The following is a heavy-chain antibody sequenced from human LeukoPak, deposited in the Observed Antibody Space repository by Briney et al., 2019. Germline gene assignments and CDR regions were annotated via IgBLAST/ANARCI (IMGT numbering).Heavy chain of an antibody. CDR2: IIPIFGTA. V-gene: IGHV1-69*05. CDR3: ARVLRAQDYYYYFMDV. J-gene: IGHJ6*03. Sequence: SVKVSCKASGGTFSSYAISWVRQAPGQGLEWMGGIIPIFGTANYAQKFQGRVTITTDESMSTAYMELSSLRSEDTAVYYCARVLRAQDYYYYFMDVWGQGTLVTVSS. CDR1: GGTFSSYA. D-gene: IGHD2/OR15-2a*01.